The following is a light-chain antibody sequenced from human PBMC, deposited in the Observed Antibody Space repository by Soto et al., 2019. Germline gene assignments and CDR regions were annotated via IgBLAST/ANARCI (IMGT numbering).Light chain of an antibody. Sequence: DIQMTQSPSAMSASVGDRVTITCRASQGIGNYLAWFQQKPGKVPKRLIYGASSLQSGVPSRFSGSGSGTEFTFTISSLQPEDFATYYTLKHLRYPLTRGGGTKVDIK. CDR2: GAS. V-gene: IGKV1-17*03. J-gene: IGKJ4*01. CDR1: QGIGNY. CDR3: LKHLRYPLT.